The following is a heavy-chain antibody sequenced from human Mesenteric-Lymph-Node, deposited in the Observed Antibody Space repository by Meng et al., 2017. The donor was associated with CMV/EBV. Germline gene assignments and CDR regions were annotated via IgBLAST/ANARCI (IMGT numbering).Heavy chain of an antibody. D-gene: IGHD3-9*01. CDR3: ARGSSYDILTGYFDY. J-gene: IGHJ4*02. V-gene: IGHV4-34*01. CDR1: GGSFSGYY. CDR2: INHSGST. Sequence: QWQFHPGARGLLTPPETLSITGAANGGSFSGYYWNWIRKSPEKGLEWIGEINHSGSTTYNPSFTSRIIISVDTSTNQISLNMSSVTAADTALYYCARGSSYDILTGYFDYWGQGALVTVSS.